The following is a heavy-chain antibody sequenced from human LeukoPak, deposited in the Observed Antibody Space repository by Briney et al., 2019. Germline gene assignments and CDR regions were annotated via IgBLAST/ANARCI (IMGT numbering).Heavy chain of an antibody. Sequence: ASVKVSCKASGYTFTNYDIIWVRQATGQGLEWMGWMNPNSSNTGCAQKFQGRLTMTRNTSISTVCMELSSLRSEDTAVYYCARGRGPEYDTRGYWGQGTLVAVSS. J-gene: IGHJ4*02. CDR3: ARGRGPEYDTRGY. CDR1: GYTFTNYD. D-gene: IGHD3-22*01. V-gene: IGHV1-8*01. CDR2: MNPNSSNT.